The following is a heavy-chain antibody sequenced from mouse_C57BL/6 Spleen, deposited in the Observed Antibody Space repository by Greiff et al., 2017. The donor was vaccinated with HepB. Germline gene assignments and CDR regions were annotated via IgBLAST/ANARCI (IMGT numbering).Heavy chain of an antibody. Sequence: VQLQQSGAELVKPGASVKISCKASGYAFSSYWMNWVKQRPGKGLEWIGQIYPGDGDTNYNGKFKGKATLTVDKSSSTAYMQLSSLTSEDSAVYFCARSYGNYESYYYAMDDWGQGTSVTVSS. CDR2: IYPGDGDT. V-gene: IGHV1-80*01. CDR1: GYAFSSYW. J-gene: IGHJ4*01. D-gene: IGHD2-1*01. CDR3: ARSYGNYESYYYAMDD.